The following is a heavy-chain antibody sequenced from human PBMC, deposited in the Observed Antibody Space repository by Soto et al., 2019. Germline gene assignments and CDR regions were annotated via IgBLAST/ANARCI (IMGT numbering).Heavy chain of an antibody. CDR2: ISAYNGNT. Sequence: GASVKVSCKASGYTFTSYGISWVRQAPGQGLEWMGRISAYNGNTNYAQKLQGRVTMTTDTSTSTAYMELRSLRSDDTAVYYCARERPDKWRSSGYYSFGYWGQGTLVTVSS. D-gene: IGHD3-22*01. J-gene: IGHJ4*02. V-gene: IGHV1-18*04. CDR3: ARERPDKWRSSGYYSFGY. CDR1: GYTFTSYG.